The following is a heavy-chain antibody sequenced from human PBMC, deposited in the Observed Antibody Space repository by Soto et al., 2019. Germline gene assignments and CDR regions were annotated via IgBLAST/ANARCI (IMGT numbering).Heavy chain of an antibody. V-gene: IGHV3-15*07. J-gene: IGHJ6*02. CDR1: GFTFSNAW. CDR2: IKSKTDGGTT. Sequence: PGGSLRLSCAASGFTFSNAWMNWVRQAPGKGLEWVGRIKSKTDGGTTDYAAPVKGRFTISRDDSKNTLYLQMNSLKTEDTAVYYCVVRYYYDSSGYYPGDYYYGMDVWGQGTTVTVSS. CDR3: VVRYYYDSSGYYPGDYYYGMDV. D-gene: IGHD3-22*01.